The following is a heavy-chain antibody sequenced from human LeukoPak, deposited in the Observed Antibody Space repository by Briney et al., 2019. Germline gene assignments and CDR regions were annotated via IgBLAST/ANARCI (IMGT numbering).Heavy chain of an antibody. CDR2: IYYSGST. CDR1: GGTIRSSSHY. J-gene: IGHJ5*02. Sequence: TSSETLSLTCTVSGGTIRSSSHYWGWIRQPPGKGLEWIGNIYYSGSTNYNPSLKSRVTISVDTSKNQFSLKLSSVTAADTAVYYCARALGYCSSTSCPPGWNWFDPWGQGALVTVSS. D-gene: IGHD2-2*01. CDR3: ARALGYCSSTSCPPGWNWFDP. V-gene: IGHV4-39*07.